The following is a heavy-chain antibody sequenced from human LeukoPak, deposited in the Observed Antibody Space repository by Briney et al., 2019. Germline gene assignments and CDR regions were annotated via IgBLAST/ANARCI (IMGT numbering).Heavy chain of an antibody. CDR3: ARESGKFDY. CDR2: ISGDGVST. J-gene: IGHJ4*02. CDR1: GFTFDDFA. Sequence: SGGSLRLSCAASGFTFDDFAMHWVRQAPGKGLGWVSLISGDGVSTFYADSVKGRFSISRDNSKNSLSLEMNSLRTEDTAMYYCARESGKFDYWGQGTLVAVSS. V-gene: IGHV3-43*02.